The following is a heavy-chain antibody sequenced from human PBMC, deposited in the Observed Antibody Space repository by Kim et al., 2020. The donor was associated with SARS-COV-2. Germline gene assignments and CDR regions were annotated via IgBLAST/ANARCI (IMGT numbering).Heavy chain of an antibody. Sequence: SETLSLTCAVSGGSISSYYWGWIRQPPGKGLEWIGYIYYSGSTNYSPSLKSRVTISVDTSKNQFSLKLSSVTAAVTAVYYCARADDILTGYPAVYFDYWGQGTLVTVSS. CDR2: IYYSGST. V-gene: IGHV4-59*01. CDR1: GGSISSYY. D-gene: IGHD3-9*01. J-gene: IGHJ4*02. CDR3: ARADDILTGYPAVYFDY.